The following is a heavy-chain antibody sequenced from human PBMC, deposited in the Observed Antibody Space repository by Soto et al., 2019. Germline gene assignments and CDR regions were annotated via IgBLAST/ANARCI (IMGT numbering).Heavy chain of an antibody. D-gene: IGHD6-19*01. Sequence: PSETLSLTCGVYNGSLNGYYWGWIRQPPGKGLEWVGEISQSGYTNDNPSLKSRLTMSVDTSRSQVTLSLSPVTAADTAIYYCARRLRASPAFDIWGQGTVVTVS. CDR2: ISQSGYT. CDR3: ARRLRASPAFDI. J-gene: IGHJ3*02. CDR1: NGSLNGYY. V-gene: IGHV4-34*01.